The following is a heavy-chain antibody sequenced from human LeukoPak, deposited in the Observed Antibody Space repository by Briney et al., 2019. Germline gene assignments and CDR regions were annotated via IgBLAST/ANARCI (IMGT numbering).Heavy chain of an antibody. Sequence: GASVKVSCKASGYTFTSYAMNWVRQAPGQGLEWMGWINPNSGGTNYAQKFQGRVTMTRDTSISTAYMELSRLRSDDTAVYYCARGGLLGDYFDYWGQGTLVTVSS. CDR3: ARGGLLGDYFDY. J-gene: IGHJ4*02. CDR1: GYTFTSYA. CDR2: INPNSGGT. V-gene: IGHV1-2*02. D-gene: IGHD5-12*01.